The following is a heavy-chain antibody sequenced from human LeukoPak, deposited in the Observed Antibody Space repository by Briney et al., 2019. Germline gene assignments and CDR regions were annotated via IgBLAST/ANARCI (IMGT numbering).Heavy chain of an antibody. D-gene: IGHD5-12*01. Sequence: GGSLRLSCAASGFTFSSYSMNWVRQAPGKGLEWVSSVSSSSSYIYYADSVKGRFTISRDNAKNSLYLQMNSLRAEDTAVYYCARGKYGGFFIDYWGQGTLVTVSS. J-gene: IGHJ4*02. CDR1: GFTFSSYS. CDR3: ARGKYGGFFIDY. V-gene: IGHV3-21*01. CDR2: VSSSSSYI.